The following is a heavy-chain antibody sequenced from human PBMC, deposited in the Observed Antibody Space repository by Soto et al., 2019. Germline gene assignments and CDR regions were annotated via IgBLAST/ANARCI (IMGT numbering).Heavy chain of an antibody. J-gene: IGHJ6*02. Sequence: PGGSLRLSCAASGFTFSSYAMHWVRQAPGKGLEWGAVISYDGSNKYYADSVKGRFTISRDNSKNTLYLQMSSLRAEDTAVYYCARKTVVDYYYYGMDVWGQGTTVTVSS. V-gene: IGHV3-30-3*01. CDR2: ISYDGSNK. CDR1: GFTFSSYA. CDR3: ARKTVVDYYYYGMDV. D-gene: IGHD2-15*01.